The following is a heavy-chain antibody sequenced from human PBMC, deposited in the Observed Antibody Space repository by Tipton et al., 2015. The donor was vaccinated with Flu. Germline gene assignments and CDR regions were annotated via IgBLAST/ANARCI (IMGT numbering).Heavy chain of an antibody. V-gene: IGHV1-8*01. CDR2: MNPNNGNT. D-gene: IGHD2-15*01. Sequence: QVQLVRSGAEVKKPGASVKVSCKASGYTFTSYDIHWVRQATGQGLEWMGWMNPNNGNTGSAQKFQGRVTMTRDTSISTGYMELSSLRSEDTAVYYCARGRFWGYCTGGSCPGWFDPWGQGTLVTVSS. CDR1: GYTFTSYD. CDR3: ARGRFWGYCTGGSCPGWFDP. J-gene: IGHJ5*02.